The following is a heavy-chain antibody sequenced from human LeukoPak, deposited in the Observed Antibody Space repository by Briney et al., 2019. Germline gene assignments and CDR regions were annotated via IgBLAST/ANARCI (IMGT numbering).Heavy chain of an antibody. CDR2: INPSGGST. CDR3: ARSGYCNSTSCQYFDY. J-gene: IGHJ4*02. Sequence: GASVKVSCKASGYTFTTYYIHWVRQAPGQGLEWMGIINPSGGSTSYAQKFQGRVTMTRDMSTSTVYMELSSLRSEDTAVYYCARSGYCNSTSCQYFDYWGQGTLVTVSS. D-gene: IGHD2-2*01. CDR1: GYTFTTYY. V-gene: IGHV1-46*01.